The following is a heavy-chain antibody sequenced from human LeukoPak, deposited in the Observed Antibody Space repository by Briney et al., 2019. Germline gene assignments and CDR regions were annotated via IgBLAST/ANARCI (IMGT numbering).Heavy chain of an antibody. D-gene: IGHD5-24*01. CDR3: FIPSGEGYNPFDY. V-gene: IGHV3-73*01. CDR2: IRSKAKNYAT. J-gene: IGHJ4*02. CDR1: GFTFSGSA. Sequence: GGSLRLSCAASGFTFSGSAMHWVRQASGKGLEWVGRIRSKAKNYATVYAASLKGRFTISRDDSKNTAYLQMNSLKTEDTAVYYCFIPSGEGYNPFDYWGQGTLVTVSS.